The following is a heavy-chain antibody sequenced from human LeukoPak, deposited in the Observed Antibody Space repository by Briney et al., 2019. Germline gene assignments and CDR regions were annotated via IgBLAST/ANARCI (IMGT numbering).Heavy chain of an antibody. V-gene: IGHV1-18*01. CDR3: ARARAVLSLEFSRHHHMDV. CDR1: GYTFTSYG. Sequence: ASVKVSCKASGYTFTSYGICWVRQAPGQGLEWMGWISAYNGNTNYAQKLQGRVTMTTDTSTSTAYMELRSLRSDDTAVYYCARARAVLSLEFSRHHHMDVWGKGTTVTVSS. CDR2: ISAYNGNT. D-gene: IGHD1-1*01. J-gene: IGHJ6*03.